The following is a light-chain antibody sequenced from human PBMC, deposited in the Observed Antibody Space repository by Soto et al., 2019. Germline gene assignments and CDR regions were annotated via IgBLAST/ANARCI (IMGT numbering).Light chain of an antibody. CDR2: RAS. V-gene: IGKV1-5*03. CDR1: QSLGDW. J-gene: IGKJ4*01. CDR3: QQYSDYTLT. Sequence: DIQMTQSPSTLSASVGDRVTITCRASQSLGDWLAWYQQKPGTAPKLLIYRASHLEDGVSSRFSGSGSGTEFTLTISSLQPGDFASYYCQQYSDYTLTFGGGTKVDVK.